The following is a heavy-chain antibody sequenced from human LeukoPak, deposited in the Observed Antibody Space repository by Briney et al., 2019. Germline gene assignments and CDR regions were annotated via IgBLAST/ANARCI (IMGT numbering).Heavy chain of an antibody. Sequence: PGGSLRLSCAASGFTFSTYSMDWVRQAPGMGLEWVSSISSSSSYIYYADSVKGRFTISRDNAKNSLYLQMNSLRAEDTAVYYCARYPYKTPFDYWGQGTLVTVSS. D-gene: IGHD1-14*01. CDR1: GFTFSTYS. V-gene: IGHV3-21*01. J-gene: IGHJ4*02. CDR2: ISSSSSYI. CDR3: ARYPYKTPFDY.